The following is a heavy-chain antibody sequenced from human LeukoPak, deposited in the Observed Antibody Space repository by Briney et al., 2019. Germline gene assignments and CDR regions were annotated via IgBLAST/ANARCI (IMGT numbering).Heavy chain of an antibody. V-gene: IGHV1-46*01. Sequence: HRASVKVSCKASGYTFTSYYMHWVRQAPGQGLEWMGIINPSGGSTSYAQKFQGRVTMTRDTSTSTVYMELSSLRSEDTAVYYCARDSTVTTDYYYGMDVWGQGTTVTVSS. CDR2: INPSGGST. CDR3: ARDSTVTTDYYYGMDV. D-gene: IGHD4-17*01. CDR1: GYTFTSYY. J-gene: IGHJ6*02.